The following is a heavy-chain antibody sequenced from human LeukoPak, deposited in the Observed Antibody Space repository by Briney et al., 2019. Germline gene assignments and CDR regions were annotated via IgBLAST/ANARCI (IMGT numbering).Heavy chain of an antibody. J-gene: IGHJ6*02. Sequence: GGSLRLSCAASGFTFSDYYMSWIRQAPGKGLEWVSYISSSGSTIYYADSVKGRFTISRDNAKNSLYLQMNSLRAEDTAVYYCASGYGSGRNYYYGMDVWGQGTTVTVSS. D-gene: IGHD3-10*01. V-gene: IGHV3-11*01. CDR3: ASGYGSGRNYYYGMDV. CDR1: GFTFSDYY. CDR2: ISSSGSTI.